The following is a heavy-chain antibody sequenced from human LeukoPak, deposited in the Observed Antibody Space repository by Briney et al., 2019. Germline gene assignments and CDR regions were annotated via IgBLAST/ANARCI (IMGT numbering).Heavy chain of an antibody. Sequence: GGSLRLSCAASGFTFSSYWMSWVRQAPGKGLEWVANIKQDGSEKYYVDSVKGRFTISRDNAKNSLYLQMNSLRAEDTAVYYCAKDVEGYYYYYMDVWGKGTTVTVSS. CDR2: IKQDGSEK. CDR3: AKDVEGYYYYYMDV. V-gene: IGHV3-7*01. D-gene: IGHD5-24*01. J-gene: IGHJ6*03. CDR1: GFTFSSYW.